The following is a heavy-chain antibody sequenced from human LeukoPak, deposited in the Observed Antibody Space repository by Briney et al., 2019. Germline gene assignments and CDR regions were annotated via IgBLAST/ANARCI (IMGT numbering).Heavy chain of an antibody. CDR3: ARDHTDPGLFFDN. V-gene: IGHV3-7*01. J-gene: IGHJ4*02. Sequence: GGSLRLSCAASGFTFSSYWMSWVRQAPGKGLEWVANIKQDGSEKYYVDSVKGRFTISRDNAKNSLYLQMNSLRAEDTAVYYCARDHTDPGLFFDNWGQGTRVTVSS. CDR1: GFTFSSYW. CDR2: IKQDGSEK. D-gene: IGHD2-21*01.